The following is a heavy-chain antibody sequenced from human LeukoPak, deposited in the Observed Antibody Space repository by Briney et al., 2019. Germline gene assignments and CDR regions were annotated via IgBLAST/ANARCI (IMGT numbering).Heavy chain of an antibody. CDR2: ISGSGGST. CDR3: AKVVEMATFTAFDV. Sequence: GGSLRLSCAASGFTFSSYAMNWVRQAPGKGLEWVSVISGSGGSTYYADSVKGRFTISRDNSKNTLYLQMNSLRAEDTAVYYCAKVVEMATFTAFDVWGQGTMVTVSS. V-gene: IGHV3-23*01. D-gene: IGHD5-24*01. J-gene: IGHJ3*01. CDR1: GFTFSSYA.